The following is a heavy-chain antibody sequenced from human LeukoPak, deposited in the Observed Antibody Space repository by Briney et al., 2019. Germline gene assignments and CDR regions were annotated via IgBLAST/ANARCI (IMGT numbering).Heavy chain of an antibody. Sequence: PGGSLRLSCAASGFTFSSYWMSWVRQAPGKGLEWVAFIRYDGSNKYYADSVKGRFTISRDNSKNTLYLQMNSLRAEDTAVYYCAKDLYYYDSSGYSDAFDIWGQGTMVTVSS. J-gene: IGHJ3*02. V-gene: IGHV3-30*02. CDR3: AKDLYYYDSSGYSDAFDI. CDR1: GFTFSSYW. D-gene: IGHD3-22*01. CDR2: IRYDGSNK.